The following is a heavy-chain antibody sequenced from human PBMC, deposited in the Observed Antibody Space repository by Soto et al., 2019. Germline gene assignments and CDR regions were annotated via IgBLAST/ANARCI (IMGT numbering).Heavy chain of an antibody. J-gene: IGHJ4*02. CDR3: AHAYCGRSLY. V-gene: IGHV2-5*02. CDR2: IYWDDSK. D-gene: IGHD1-26*01. CDR1: GFSLTTDRVG. Sequence: QITLKESGPTLVKPTQTLTLTCTFSGFSLTTDRVGVGWIRQPPGEALEWLAVIYWDDSKNYRPSLESRLTITKDTSKTPVALTMTNMDSLDTATYYCAHAYCGRSLYWGQGTLVTVSS.